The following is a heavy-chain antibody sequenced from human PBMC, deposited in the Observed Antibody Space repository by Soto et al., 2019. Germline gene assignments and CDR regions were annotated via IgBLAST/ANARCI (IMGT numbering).Heavy chain of an antibody. J-gene: IGHJ4*02. CDR3: ARFSGSYPGGY. CDR1: GYTFTNYG. D-gene: IGHD1-26*01. Sequence: QVQLVQSGAEVKKPGASVKVSCKASGYTFTNYGISWVRQAPGQGLEWMGWISAYNGNTTYAQKLQGRVTMTTDTSPSTAYTELRSLRSDDTAVYYCARFSGSYPGGYWGQGTLVTVSS. CDR2: ISAYNGNT. V-gene: IGHV1-18*01.